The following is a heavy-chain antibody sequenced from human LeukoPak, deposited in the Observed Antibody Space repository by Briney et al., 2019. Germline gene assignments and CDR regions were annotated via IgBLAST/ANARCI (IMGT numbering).Heavy chain of an antibody. CDR3: TRERSLGYYFDY. J-gene: IGHJ4*02. D-gene: IGHD7-27*01. CDR2: IRSKAYGGTT. Sequence: GESLRLSCTASGFTFGDYAMSWVRQAPGKGLEWVGFIRSKAYGGTTEYAASVKGRFTISRDDSKSIAYLQMNSLKTEDTAVYYCTRERSLGYYFDYWGQGTLVTVSS. V-gene: IGHV3-49*04. CDR1: GFTFGDYA.